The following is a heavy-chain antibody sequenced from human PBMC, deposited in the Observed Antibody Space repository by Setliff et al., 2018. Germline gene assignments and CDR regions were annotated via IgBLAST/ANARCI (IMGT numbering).Heavy chain of an antibody. Sequence: TLSLTCTVSGGSISTSSHHWVWIRQSPGKGLEWIGTIYSSGTTYYNLSLKSRVTISLGTSKSQFSLNLGSVTAADTAVYYCTRRPRGRAAFDIWGQGTMVTVSS. V-gene: IGHV4-39*01. D-gene: IGHD3-10*01. CDR3: TRRPRGRAAFDI. J-gene: IGHJ3*02. CDR2: IYSSGTT. CDR1: GGSISTSSHH.